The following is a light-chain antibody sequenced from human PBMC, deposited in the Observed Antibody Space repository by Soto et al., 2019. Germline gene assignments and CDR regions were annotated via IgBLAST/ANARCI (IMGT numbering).Light chain of an antibody. V-gene: IGLV3-25*02. Sequence: ELTQPPSVSVSPGQTARITCSGDALPKQYAYWYQQKPGQAPVLVIYKDSERPSGIPERFSGSSSGTTVTLTISGVQAEDEADYYCQSADSSGTYVFGTGTKLTV. CDR3: QSADSSGTYV. CDR2: KDS. J-gene: IGLJ1*01. CDR1: ALPKQY.